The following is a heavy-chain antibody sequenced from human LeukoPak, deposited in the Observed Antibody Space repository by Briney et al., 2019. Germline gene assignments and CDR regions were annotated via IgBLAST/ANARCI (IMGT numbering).Heavy chain of an antibody. CDR3: ARLDWNDPEVGDY. CDR1: GYTFTGYY. J-gene: IGHJ4*02. D-gene: IGHD1-1*01. Sequence: ASVTVSCKASGYTFTGYYMHWVRQAPGQGLEWMGWINPNSGGTNYAQKFQGRVTMTRDTSISTAYMELSRLRSDDTAVYYCARLDWNDPEVGDYWGQGTLVTVSS. CDR2: INPNSGGT. V-gene: IGHV1-2*02.